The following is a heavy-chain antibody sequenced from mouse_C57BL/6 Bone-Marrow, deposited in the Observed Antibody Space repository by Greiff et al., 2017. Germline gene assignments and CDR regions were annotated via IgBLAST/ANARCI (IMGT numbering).Heavy chain of an antibody. V-gene: IGHV1-52*01. Sequence: QVQLQQPGAELVRPGSSVKLSCKASGYTFTSYWMHWVKQRPIQGLEWIGNIDPSDSETHYNQKFKDKATLTVDKSSSTAYMQLSSLTSEDSAVYYCARLGGYGDYYAMDYWGQGTSVTVSS. D-gene: IGHD2-2*01. CDR2: IDPSDSET. CDR1: GYTFTSYW. CDR3: ARLGGYGDYYAMDY. J-gene: IGHJ4*01.